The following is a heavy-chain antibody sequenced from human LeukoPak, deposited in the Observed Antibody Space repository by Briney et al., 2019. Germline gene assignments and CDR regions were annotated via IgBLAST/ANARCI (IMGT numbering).Heavy chain of an antibody. V-gene: IGHV4-59*01. CDR2: IYYSGST. CDR3: ARTNAFDI. J-gene: IGHJ3*02. CDR1: GGSINGYY. Sequence: SETLSLTCTVSGGSINGYYWNWIRQPPGKGLEWIGVIYYSGSTSYNPSLKSRVSISVDTSKNQFSLRLSSVTAADTAVYYCARTNAFDIWGQGTMVTVSS.